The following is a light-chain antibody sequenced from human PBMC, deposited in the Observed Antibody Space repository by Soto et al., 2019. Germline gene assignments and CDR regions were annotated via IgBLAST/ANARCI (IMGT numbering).Light chain of an antibody. CDR1: QSVSTN. Sequence: EIMLTQSPATLSLCPGERATLSCRASQSVSTNLAWYQQKLGQAPRLLIYDTFNRATGIPARFSGSGSGTDFTLTISNLEPEDFAVYFCQQRSSWPTFGQGTKLEIK. V-gene: IGKV3-11*01. CDR3: QQRSSWPT. J-gene: IGKJ2*01. CDR2: DTF.